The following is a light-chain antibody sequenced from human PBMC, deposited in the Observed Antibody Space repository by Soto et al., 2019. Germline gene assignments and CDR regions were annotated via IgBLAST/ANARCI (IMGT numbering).Light chain of an antibody. CDR2: DNT. CDR3: QSYDRSLSGSRV. J-gene: IGLJ1*01. CDR1: SSNIGAGYD. Sequence: LTQPPSVSGSPGQRVTIPCAGSSSNIGAGYDVHWYQQLPGTAPKLLIYDNTNRPSGVPDRFSGSKSGTSASLAITGLQAEDEADYCCQSYDRSLSGSRVFGTGTKVTVL. V-gene: IGLV1-40*01.